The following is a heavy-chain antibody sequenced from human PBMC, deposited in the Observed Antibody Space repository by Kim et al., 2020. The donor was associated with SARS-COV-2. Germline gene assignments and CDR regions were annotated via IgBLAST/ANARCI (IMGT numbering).Heavy chain of an antibody. D-gene: IGHD3-22*01. CDR3: ARAPRLYYYDSSGYSKHFDY. V-gene: IGHV1-2*02. CDR2: INPNSGGT. CDR1: GYTFTGYY. Sequence: ASVKVSCKASGYTFTGYYMHWVRQAPGQGLEWMGWINPNSGGTNYAQKFQGRVTMTRDTSISTAYMELSRLRSDDTAVYYCARAPRLYYYDSSGYSKHFDYWGQGTLVTVSS. J-gene: IGHJ4*02.